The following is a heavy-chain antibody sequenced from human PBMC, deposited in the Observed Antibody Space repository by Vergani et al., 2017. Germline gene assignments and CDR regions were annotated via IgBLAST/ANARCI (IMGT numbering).Heavy chain of an antibody. V-gene: IGHV6-1*01. Sequence: QVQLQQSGPGLVKPSQTLSLTCAISGDSVSSNSAAWNWIRQSPSRGLEWLGRTYYRSKWYNDYAVSVKSRITINPDTSKNQFSLQLNSVNPEDTAVYYCAVGSTGDLWCGELLPSSHYYYYGRDVWGQGTTVTVSS. D-gene: IGHD3-10*01. CDR1: GDSVSSNSAA. CDR3: AVGSTGDLWCGELLPSSHYYYYGRDV. J-gene: IGHJ6*02. CDR2: TYYRSKWYN.